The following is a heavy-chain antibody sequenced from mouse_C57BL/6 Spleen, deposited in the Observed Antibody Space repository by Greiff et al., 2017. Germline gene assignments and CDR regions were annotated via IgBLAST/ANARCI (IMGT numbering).Heavy chain of an antibody. CDR3: TRDPPYGNFDY. CDR2: IYPSDSET. D-gene: IGHD2-1*01. V-gene: IGHV1-61*01. J-gene: IGHJ2*01. CDR1: GYTFTSYW. Sequence: QVQLQQPGAELVRPGSSVKLSCKASGYTFTSYWMDWVKQRPGQGLEWIGNIYPSDSETHYNQKFKDKATLTVDKSSSTAYMELRSLTSEDSAVYYCTRDPPYGNFDYWGQGTTLTVSS.